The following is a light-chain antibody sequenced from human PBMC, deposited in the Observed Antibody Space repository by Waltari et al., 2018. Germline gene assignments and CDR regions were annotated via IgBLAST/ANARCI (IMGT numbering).Light chain of an antibody. Sequence: QSALTQPASVSGSPGQSITISCTGTSSDVDGYNYVSWYQQHPGKAPKLMIYDVSNRPSGLSNRFSGSKSGNTASLTISGLQAEDEADYYCSSYTSSNTWVFGGGTKLTVL. CDR3: SSYTSSNTWV. CDR2: DVS. V-gene: IGLV2-14*03. J-gene: IGLJ3*02. CDR1: SSDVDGYNY.